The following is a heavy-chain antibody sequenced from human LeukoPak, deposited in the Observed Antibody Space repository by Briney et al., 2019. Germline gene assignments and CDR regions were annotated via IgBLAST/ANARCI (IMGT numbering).Heavy chain of an antibody. V-gene: IGHV3-9*01. D-gene: IGHD3-22*01. CDR2: ISWNSGSI. Sequence: SLRLSCAASGFTFDDYAMHWVRQAPGKGLEWVSGISWNSGSIGYADSVKGRFTISRDNAKNSLYLQMNSLRAEDTALYYCAKDYYDSSGYNRAGFDYWGQGTLVTVSS. J-gene: IGHJ4*02. CDR3: AKDYYDSSGYNRAGFDY. CDR1: GFTFDDYA.